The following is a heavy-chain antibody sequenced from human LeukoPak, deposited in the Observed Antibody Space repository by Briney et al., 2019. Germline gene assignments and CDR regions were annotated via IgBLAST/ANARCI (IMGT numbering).Heavy chain of an antibody. D-gene: IGHD3-3*01. CDR1: GYSFTSYW. J-gene: IGHJ4*02. Sequence: GESLKISCKGSGYSFTSYWIGWVRQMPGKGLEWIGIIYPGDSDTRYSPSFQGQVTISADKSISTAYLQWSSLKASDTAMYYCARAQTYDFWSGYYHYWGQGALVTVSS. CDR3: ARAQTYDFWSGYYHY. V-gene: IGHV5-51*01. CDR2: IYPGDSDT.